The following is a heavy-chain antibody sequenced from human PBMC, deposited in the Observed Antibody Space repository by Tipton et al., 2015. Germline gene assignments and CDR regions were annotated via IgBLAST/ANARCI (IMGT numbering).Heavy chain of an antibody. CDR1: GGSISSSSYY. V-gene: IGHV4-39*07. D-gene: IGHD3-3*01. J-gene: IGHJ5*01. CDR3: ATTRITLFENWFDS. CDR2: IYYSGST. Sequence: TLSLTCTVSGGSISSSSYYWGWIRQPPGKGLEWIGSIYYSGSTYYNPSLKSRVTISVDTSKNQFSLKLSSVTAADTAMYYCATTRITLFENWFDSWGQGILVTVSS.